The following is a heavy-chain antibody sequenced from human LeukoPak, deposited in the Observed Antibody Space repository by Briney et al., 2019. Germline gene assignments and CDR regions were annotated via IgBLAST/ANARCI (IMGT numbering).Heavy chain of an antibody. V-gene: IGHV4-61*02. J-gene: IGHJ4*02. CDR3: ARDRIVVLDY. CDR2: IYTSGST. D-gene: IGHD1-26*01. Sequence: SQTLSLTCTASGGSISSGSYYWSRIRQPAGKGLEWIGRIYTSGSTNYNPSLKSRVTISVDTSKNQFSLKLSSVTAADTAVYYCARDRIVVLDYWGQGTLVTVSS. CDR1: GGSISSGSYY.